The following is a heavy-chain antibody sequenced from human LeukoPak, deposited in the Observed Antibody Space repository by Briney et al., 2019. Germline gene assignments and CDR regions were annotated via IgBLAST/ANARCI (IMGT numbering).Heavy chain of an antibody. CDR1: GFTFSSYA. J-gene: IGHJ3*02. Sequence: PGGSLRLSCAASGFTFSSYAMSWVRQAPGKGLEWVSSISSSSSYIYYADSVKGRFTISRDNAKNSLYLQMNSLRAEDTAVYYCARDGFSSSRGAFDIWGQGTMVTVSS. V-gene: IGHV3-21*01. CDR3: ARDGFSSSRGAFDI. D-gene: IGHD6-6*01. CDR2: ISSSSSYI.